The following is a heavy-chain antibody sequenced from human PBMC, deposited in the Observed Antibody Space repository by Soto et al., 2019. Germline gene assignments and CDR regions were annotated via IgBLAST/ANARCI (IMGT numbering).Heavy chain of an antibody. Sequence: HPGGSLRLSCAASGFTFSSYAMSWVRQAPGKGLEWVSAISGSGGSTYYADSVKGRFTISRDNSKNTLYLQMNSLRAEDTAVYYCAKDQTYYYDSSGLNWFDPWGQGTLVTVSS. CDR1: GFTFSSYA. CDR2: ISGSGGST. V-gene: IGHV3-23*01. D-gene: IGHD3-22*01. J-gene: IGHJ5*02. CDR3: AKDQTYYYDSSGLNWFDP.